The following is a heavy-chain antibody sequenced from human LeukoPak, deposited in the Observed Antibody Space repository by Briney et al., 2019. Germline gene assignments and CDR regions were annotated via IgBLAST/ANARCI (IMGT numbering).Heavy chain of an antibody. CDR3: ARTSGLVGARTGWDYFDY. J-gene: IGHJ4*02. Sequence: GESLKISCKGSGHSFTSYWIGWVRQMPGKGLEWMGIIYPDDSDTRYSPSFRGQVTISADKTISTAYLQRSSLKASDTAMYYCARTSGLVGARTGWDYFDYWGQGTLVTVSS. CDR1: GHSFTSYW. CDR2: IYPDDSDT. D-gene: IGHD1-26*01. V-gene: IGHV5-51*01.